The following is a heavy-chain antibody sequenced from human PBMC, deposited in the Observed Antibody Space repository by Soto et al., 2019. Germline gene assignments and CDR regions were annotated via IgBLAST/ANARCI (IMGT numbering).Heavy chain of an antibody. J-gene: IGHJ6*02. CDR3: AKLVSVAVYYYYYHAVDV. D-gene: IGHD2-8*01. Sequence: EVQLLESGGGLVQPGGSLRLSCAASGFTFGIYAMGWVRQAPGKGLEWVSSINGGGTSTYYADSVKGRFTVYRDNSKNTMFLQMDSQRAEDSAVLYCAKLVSVAVYYYYYHAVDVWGQGTAVTVPS. CDR1: GFTFGIYA. V-gene: IGHV3-23*01. CDR2: INGGGTST.